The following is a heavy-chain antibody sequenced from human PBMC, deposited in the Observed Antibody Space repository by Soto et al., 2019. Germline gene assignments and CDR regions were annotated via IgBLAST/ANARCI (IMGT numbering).Heavy chain of an antibody. CDR2: IYHSGST. J-gene: IGHJ4*02. Sequence: PSETLSLTCAVSGGSISSGGYSWSWIRQPPGKGLEWIGYIYHSGSTYYNPSLKSRVTISVDRSKNQFSLKLSSVTAADTAVYYCARALGDSSGSLPTNFDYWGQGTLVTVSS. D-gene: IGHD3-22*01. CDR3: ARALGDSSGSLPTNFDY. V-gene: IGHV4-30-2*01. CDR1: GGSISSGGYS.